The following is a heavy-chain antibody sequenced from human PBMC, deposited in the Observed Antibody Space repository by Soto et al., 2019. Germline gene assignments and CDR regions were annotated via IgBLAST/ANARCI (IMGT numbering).Heavy chain of an antibody. CDR1: GYTLTELS. Sequence: ASVKVSCKVSGYTLTELSMHWVRQAPGKGLEWMGGFDPEDGETIYAQKFQGRVTMTEDTSTDTAYMELSSLRSEDTAVYYCATNIAAAVRFGYWGQGTLVTVSS. CDR3: ATNIAAAVRFGY. CDR2: FDPEDGET. V-gene: IGHV1-24*01. D-gene: IGHD6-13*01. J-gene: IGHJ4*02.